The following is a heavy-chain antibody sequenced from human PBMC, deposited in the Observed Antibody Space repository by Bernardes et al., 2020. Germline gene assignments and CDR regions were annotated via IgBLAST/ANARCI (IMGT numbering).Heavy chain of an antibody. D-gene: IGHD2-15*01. Sequence: GGSLRLSCVASKFVFRDYDMAWVRQTPGQGLEWLAGIRRYGDEAWYTDSLQGRFTISRDNSKNSLYLEMTGLTVDDTAVYFCARRDNVVVVTALDYWGQGTLVTVSS. CDR1: KFVFRDYD. CDR3: ARRDNVVVVTALDY. V-gene: IGHV3-23*01. J-gene: IGHJ4*02. CDR2: IRRYGDEA.